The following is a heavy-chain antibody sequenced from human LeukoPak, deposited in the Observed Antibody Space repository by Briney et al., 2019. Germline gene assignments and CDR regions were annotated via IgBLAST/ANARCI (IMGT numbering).Heavy chain of an antibody. D-gene: IGHD2/OR15-2a*01. CDR1: GYTLTSHY. CDR3: ARDSGGNSDWNYYYYYMDV. Sequence: ASVKVSCKASGYTLTSHYMHWVRQAPGQGLEWMGVINPTGSDKRYVEKFQGRVTMTKDTSTSTVYMELSRLRSEDTAIYYCARDSGGNSDWNYYYYYMDVWGNGTTVTISS. CDR2: INPTGSDK. V-gene: IGHV1-46*01. J-gene: IGHJ6*03.